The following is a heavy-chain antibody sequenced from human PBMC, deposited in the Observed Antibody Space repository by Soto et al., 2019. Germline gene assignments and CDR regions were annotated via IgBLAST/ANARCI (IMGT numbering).Heavy chain of an antibody. V-gene: IGHV3-23*01. D-gene: IGHD2-21*01. CDR3: AKDAVYNDRLWLVPD. CDR2: ITGGGST. Sequence: VGSLRLSCVFSVFSFNYAIIWVRQSPGKGEEWVSGITGGGSTEYAASVKGRFTISRDNSKDTVHLQMNSLRAEDTAMYYCAKDAVYNDRLWLVPDWGQATLVTVS. CDR1: VFSFNYA. J-gene: IGHJ4*02.